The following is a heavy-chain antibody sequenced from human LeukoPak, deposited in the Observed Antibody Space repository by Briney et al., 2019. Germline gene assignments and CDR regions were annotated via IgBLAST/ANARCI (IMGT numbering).Heavy chain of an antibody. J-gene: IGHJ4*02. V-gene: IGHV1-18*01. D-gene: IGHD6-19*01. CDR1: GYTFTSYG. Sequence: ASVTVSCKASGYTFTSYGISGVRQAPGQGLAWIGWISVYNGNTIYAQKLQGRVTMTTDTSTSTAYMELRSLQSDDAAVYYCARAVSFSGSAVTGGAHWGQGTLVTVSS. CDR2: ISVYNGNT. CDR3: ARAVSFSGSAVTGGAH.